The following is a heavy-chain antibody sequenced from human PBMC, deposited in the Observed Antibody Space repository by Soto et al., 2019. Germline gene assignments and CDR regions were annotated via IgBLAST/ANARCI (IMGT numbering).Heavy chain of an antibody. CDR1: GGSFSGYY. Sequence: SETLSLTCAVYGGSFSGYYWSWIRQPPGKGPEWIGEINHSGSTNYNPSLKSRVTISVDTSKNQFSLKLSSVTAADTAVYYCARDRKRAYCSGGSCRKEYYYGMDVWGQGTTVTVSS. CDR2: INHSGST. J-gene: IGHJ6*02. D-gene: IGHD2-15*01. CDR3: ARDRKRAYCSGGSCRKEYYYGMDV. V-gene: IGHV4-34*01.